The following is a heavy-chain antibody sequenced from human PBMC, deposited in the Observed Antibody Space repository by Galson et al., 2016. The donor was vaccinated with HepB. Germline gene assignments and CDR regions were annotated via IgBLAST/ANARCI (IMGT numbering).Heavy chain of an antibody. CDR2: IGVAGDT. J-gene: IGHJ2*01. CDR1: GFTFSGRD. V-gene: IGHV3-13*04. CDR3: AREYCVRTSLCSGGFFFDL. Sequence: SLRLSCAASGFTFSGRDFHWVRQLPGGRLEWVSAIGVAGDTYYADSVRGRFTISRDNAKTSFYLQMNSLRAGDTAVYYCAREYCVRTSLCSGGFFFDLWGRGTLVTVSS. D-gene: IGHD3-10*02.